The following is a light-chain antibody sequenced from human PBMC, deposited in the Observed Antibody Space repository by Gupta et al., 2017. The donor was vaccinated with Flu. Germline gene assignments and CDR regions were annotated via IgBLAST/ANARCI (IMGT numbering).Light chain of an antibody. CDR1: ISDVGGFHY. V-gene: IGLV2-14*01. J-gene: IGLJ3*02. Sequence: QSALTQPASVSVSPGQSITISCTRPISDVGGFHYVSWYHHHPGETPKLIIYEVRTRRAGGADRFSGSKSGNTASLTISGVQADDEDHYYCNSYRSSSISPWMFGGGTRLTVL. CDR2: EVR. CDR3: NSYRSSSISPWM.